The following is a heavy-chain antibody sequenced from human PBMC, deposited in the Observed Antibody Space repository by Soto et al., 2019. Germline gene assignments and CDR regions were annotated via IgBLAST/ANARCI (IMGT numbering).Heavy chain of an antibody. CDR3: ARHPHYGYSYGIPYFDY. CDR1: GGSISSSSYY. V-gene: IGHV4-39*01. CDR2: IYYSGIT. D-gene: IGHD5-18*01. Sequence: SETLSLTCTVSGGSISSSSYYWGWIRQPPGKGLEWIGSIYYSGITYYNPSLKSRVTVSVDTSKNQFSLKLSSVTAADTAVYYCARHPHYGYSYGIPYFDYWGQGTLVTVSS. J-gene: IGHJ4*02.